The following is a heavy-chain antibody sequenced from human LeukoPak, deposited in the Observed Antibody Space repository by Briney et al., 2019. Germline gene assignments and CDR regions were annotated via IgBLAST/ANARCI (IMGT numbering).Heavy chain of an antibody. Sequence: PGGSLRLSCAASGFTFSSYGMHWVRQAPGKGLEWVAVISYDGSNKYYADSVKGRFTISRDNSKNTLYLQMNSLRAEDTAVYYCAKDGLERWLQLVTFDYWGQGTLVTVSS. D-gene: IGHD5-24*01. CDR2: ISYDGSNK. CDR1: GFTFSSYG. V-gene: IGHV3-30*18. CDR3: AKDGLERWLQLVTFDY. J-gene: IGHJ4*02.